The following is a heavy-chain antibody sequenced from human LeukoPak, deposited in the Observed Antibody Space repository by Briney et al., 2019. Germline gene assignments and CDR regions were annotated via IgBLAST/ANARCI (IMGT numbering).Heavy chain of an antibody. J-gene: IGHJ4*02. CDR2: IYYSGST. CDR3: ARVDKGSRSYYFDY. Sequence: SETLSLTCTVSGGSISSYYWSWIRQPPGKGLEWIGYIYYSGSTNYNPFLKSRVTISVDTSKNQFSLKLSSVTAADTAVYYCARVDKGSRSYYFDYWGQGTLVTVSS. V-gene: IGHV4-59*01. D-gene: IGHD3/OR15-3a*01. CDR1: GGSISSYY.